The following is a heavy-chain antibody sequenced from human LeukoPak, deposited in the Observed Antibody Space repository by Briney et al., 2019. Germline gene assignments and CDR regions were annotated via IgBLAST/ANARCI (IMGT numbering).Heavy chain of an antibody. D-gene: IGHD3-9*01. J-gene: IGHJ4*02. V-gene: IGHV1-18*01. Sequence: GASVKVSCKASGYTFTSYGISWVRQAPGQELEWMGWISAYNGNTNYAQKLQGRVTMTTDTSTNTAYMELRSLRSDDTAVYYCARGVYDILTGYYPDYWGQGTLVTVSS. CDR1: GYTFTSYG. CDR2: ISAYNGNT. CDR3: ARGVYDILTGYYPDY.